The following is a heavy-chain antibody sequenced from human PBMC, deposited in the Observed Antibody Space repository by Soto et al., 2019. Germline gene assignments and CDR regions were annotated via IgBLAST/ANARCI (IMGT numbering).Heavy chain of an antibody. CDR3: ARDQFRGYNYGSTDY. V-gene: IGHV3-33*01. D-gene: IGHD5-18*01. CDR1: GFTFSSYG. CDR2: IWHDGSNK. Sequence: GGSLRLSCAASGFTFSSYGMHWVRQAPGKGLEWVAVIWHDGSNKYYADSVKGRFTISRDNSKNTLYLQMNSLRAEDTAVYYCARDQFRGYNYGSTDYWGQGTLVTVS. J-gene: IGHJ4*02.